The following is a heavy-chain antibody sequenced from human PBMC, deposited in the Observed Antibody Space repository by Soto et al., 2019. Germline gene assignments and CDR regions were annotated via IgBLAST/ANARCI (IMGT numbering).Heavy chain of an antibody. CDR1: GGSFSGYY. Sequence: QVQLQQWGAGLLKPSETLSLTCAVYGGSFSGYYWSWIRQPPVKGLEWIGEINHSGSTNYNPSLKSRVTISVDTSKNQFSLKLSSVTAADTAVYYCARVFMITFGGVIAGDWFDPWGQGTLVTVSS. D-gene: IGHD3-16*02. CDR2: INHSGST. V-gene: IGHV4-34*01. CDR3: ARVFMITFGGVIAGDWFDP. J-gene: IGHJ5*02.